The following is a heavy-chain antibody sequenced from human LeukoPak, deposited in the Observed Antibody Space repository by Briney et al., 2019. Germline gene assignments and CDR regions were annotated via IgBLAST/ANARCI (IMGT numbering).Heavy chain of an antibody. CDR2: IYDSGST. D-gene: IGHD6-13*01. Sequence: SETLSLTCTVSGGSVRSSYYYWGWIRQPPGKGLEWIGSIYDSGSTYYNPSLKSRVTISVDTSKNQFSLKLSSVTAADTAVYYCARGGYSSSWPLGYWGQGTLVTVSS. CDR1: GGSVRSSYYY. J-gene: IGHJ4*02. CDR3: ARGGYSSSWPLGY. V-gene: IGHV4-39*07.